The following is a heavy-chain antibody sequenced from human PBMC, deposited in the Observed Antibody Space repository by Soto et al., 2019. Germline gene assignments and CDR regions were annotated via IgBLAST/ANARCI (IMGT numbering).Heavy chain of an antibody. CDR3: ARRQWLVYYFDY. Sequence: SETLSLTCTVSGGSISSSSYYWGWIRQPPGKGLEWIGSIYYSGSTYYNPSLKSRVTISVDTSKNQFSLKLSSVTAADTAVYYCARRQWLVYYFDYWGQGTLVTVSS. D-gene: IGHD6-19*01. CDR1: GGSISSSSYY. J-gene: IGHJ4*02. V-gene: IGHV4-39*01. CDR2: IYYSGST.